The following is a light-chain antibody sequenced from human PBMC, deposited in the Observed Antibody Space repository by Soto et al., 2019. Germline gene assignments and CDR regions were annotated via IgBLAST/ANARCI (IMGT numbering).Light chain of an antibody. Sequence: EIVLTQSPGTLSLSPGDRATLSCRASQSVSSSSLAWYQQKPGQAPRLLTYGASSRATGIPDRFSGSGSGTDFTLTISRLEPEDFAVYFCQQYGSSPRTFGQGTKVDIK. CDR1: QSVSSSS. CDR3: QQYGSSPRT. J-gene: IGKJ1*01. V-gene: IGKV3-20*01. CDR2: GAS.